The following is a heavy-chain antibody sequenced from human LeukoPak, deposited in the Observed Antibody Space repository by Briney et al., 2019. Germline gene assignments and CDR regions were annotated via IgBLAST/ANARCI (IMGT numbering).Heavy chain of an antibody. CDR3: ARDARSTEYSSSSHWFDP. CDR2: INPSGGST. Sequence: ASVKVSCKASGYTFTSYYMHWVRQAPGQGLEWMGIINPSGGSTSYAQKFQGRVTMTRDMSTSTVNMELSSLRSEDTAVYYCARDARSTEYSSSSHWFDPWGQGTLVTVSS. V-gene: IGHV1-46*01. J-gene: IGHJ5*02. D-gene: IGHD6-6*01. CDR1: GYTFTSYY.